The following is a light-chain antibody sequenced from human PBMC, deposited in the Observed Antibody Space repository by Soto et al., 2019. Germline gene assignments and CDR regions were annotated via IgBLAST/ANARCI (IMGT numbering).Light chain of an antibody. CDR1: QSVRCNY. Sequence: DTVLTQSPGTVSLYPGERATLSCTTRQSVRCNYLAWYQQKPGQAPSLVVYGVFNRATGIPDRFSGSGSGTDFTLTISGLEPEDSAVYYCQRYDGSPRTFGQGTKLEI. J-gene: IGKJ2*01. CDR3: QRYDGSPRT. CDR2: GVF. V-gene: IGKV3-20*01.